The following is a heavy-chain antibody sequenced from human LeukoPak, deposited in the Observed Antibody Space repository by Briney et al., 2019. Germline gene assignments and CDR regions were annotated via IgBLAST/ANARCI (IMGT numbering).Heavy chain of an antibody. D-gene: IGHD3-22*01. CDR3: ASGSDSSGYYPLGDY. CDR1: GGTFSSYA. CDR2: IIPIFGTA. J-gene: IGHJ4*02. Sequence: ASVKVSCKASGGTFSSYAISWVRQAPGQGLEWMGGIIPIFGTANYAQKFQGRVTITADESTSTAYMELSSLRSEDTAVYYCASGSDSSGYYPLGDYWGQGTLVTVFS. V-gene: IGHV1-69*13.